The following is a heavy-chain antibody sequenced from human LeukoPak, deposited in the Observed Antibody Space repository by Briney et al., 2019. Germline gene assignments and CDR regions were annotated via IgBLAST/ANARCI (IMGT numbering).Heavy chain of an antibody. CDR3: ARDLSPSTSQNHRSIVVVPAAIRD. CDR2: ISSSSSYI. V-gene: IGHV3-21*01. Sequence: GGSLRLSCAASGFTFSSYSMNWVRQAPGKGLEWVSSISSSSSYIYYADSVKGRFTISRDNAKNSLYLQMNSLRAEDTAVYYCARDLSPSTSQNHRSIVVVPAAIRDWGQGTLVTVSS. J-gene: IGHJ4*02. D-gene: IGHD2-2*01. CDR1: GFTFSSYS.